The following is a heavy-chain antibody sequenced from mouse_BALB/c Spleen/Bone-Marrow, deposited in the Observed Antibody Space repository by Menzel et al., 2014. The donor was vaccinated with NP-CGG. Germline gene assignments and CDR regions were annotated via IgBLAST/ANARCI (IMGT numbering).Heavy chain of an antibody. D-gene: IGHD1-1*01. CDR1: GDSITSGY. CDR2: ISYSGST. V-gene: IGHV3-8*02. Sequence: EVMLVESGPSLVKPSQSLSLTCSVTGDSITSGYWNWIRKFPGNKLEYMGYISYSGSTYYNPSLKSRISITRDTSKNQYYLQLNSVTTEDTATYYCASLLRIYYAMDYWGQGTSVTVSS. CDR3: ASLLRIYYAMDY. J-gene: IGHJ4*01.